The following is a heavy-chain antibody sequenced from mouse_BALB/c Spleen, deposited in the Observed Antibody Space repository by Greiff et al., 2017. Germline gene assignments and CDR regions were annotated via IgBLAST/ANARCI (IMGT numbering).Heavy chain of an antibody. V-gene: IGHV5-6-5*01. Sequence: EVKVVESGGGLVKPGGSLKLSCAASGFTFSSYAMSWVRQTPEKRLEWVASISSGGSTYYPDSVKGRFTISRDNARNILYLQMSSLRSEDTAMYYCARPTMDAMDYWGQGTSDTVSS. D-gene: IGHD2-10*01. CDR3: ARPTMDAMDY. J-gene: IGHJ4*01. CDR1: GFTFSSYA. CDR2: ISSGGST.